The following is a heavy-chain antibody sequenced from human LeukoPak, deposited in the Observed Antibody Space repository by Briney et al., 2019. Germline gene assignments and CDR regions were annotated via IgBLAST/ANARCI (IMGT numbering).Heavy chain of an antibody. V-gene: IGHV3-48*01. CDR1: GFTFSSYS. D-gene: IGHD3-3*01. J-gene: IGHJ4*02. Sequence: AGGSLRLSCAASGFTFSSYSMNWVRQAPGKGLEWVSYISGSSSTIYYADSVKGRFTISRDNAKNSLYLQMNSLRAEDTAVYYCARGSDFWSGYSTGYWGQGTLVTVSS. CDR2: ISGSSSTI. CDR3: ARGSDFWSGYSTGY.